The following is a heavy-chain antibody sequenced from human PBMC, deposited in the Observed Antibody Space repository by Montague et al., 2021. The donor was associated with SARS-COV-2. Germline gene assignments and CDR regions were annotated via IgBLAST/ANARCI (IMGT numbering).Heavy chain of an antibody. V-gene: IGHV4-4*09. D-gene: IGHD3-22*01. CDR1: GGSINDRY. J-gene: IGHJ2*01. CDR3: ARRGYYDSAGYHWHLDL. Sequence: SETLSLTCTVSGGSINDRYRSWIRQSPGKGLEWIGYISSNGKTNYNPSLKSRVTLSADASRNEFSPKLDSVTAADTAVYFCARRGYYDSAGYHWHLDLWGRGMLVTVSS. CDR2: ISSNGKT.